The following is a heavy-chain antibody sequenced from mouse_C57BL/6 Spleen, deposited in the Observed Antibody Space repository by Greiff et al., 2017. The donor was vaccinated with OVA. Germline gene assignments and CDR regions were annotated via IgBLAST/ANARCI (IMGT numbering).Heavy chain of an antibody. CDR3: TRAYCTWWFDY. V-gene: IGHV14-1*01. CDR2: IDPEDGDT. Sequence: VQLQQSGAELVRPGASVKLSCTASGFNIKAYYMHWVKQRPEQGLEWIGRIDPEDGDTEYAPKFPGKATMTADTSSNTAYLQRSSLTSEDDDVDYCTRAYCTWWFDYWGQGTLVTVSA. CDR1: GFNIKAYY. D-gene: IGHD6-5*01. J-gene: IGHJ3*01.